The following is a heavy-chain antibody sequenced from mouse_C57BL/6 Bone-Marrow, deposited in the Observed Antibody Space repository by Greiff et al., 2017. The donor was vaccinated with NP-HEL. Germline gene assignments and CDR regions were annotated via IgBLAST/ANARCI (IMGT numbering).Heavy chain of an antibody. V-gene: IGHV1-52*01. J-gene: IGHJ3*01. CDR2: IDPSDSEP. Sequence: QVQLQQPGAELVRPGSSVKLSCKASGYTFTSYWMHWVKQRPIQGLEWIGNIDPSDSEPHYNQKFKDKATLTGDKSSSTAYMQLSSLTSEDSAVYYCARGYDWFAYWGQGTLVTVSA. CDR3: ARGYDWFAY. D-gene: IGHD2-2*01. CDR1: GYTFTSYW.